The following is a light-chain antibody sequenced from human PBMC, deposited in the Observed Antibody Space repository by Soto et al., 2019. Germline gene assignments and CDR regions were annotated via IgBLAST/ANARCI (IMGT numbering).Light chain of an antibody. CDR3: QQYNTFWT. V-gene: IGKV1-16*01. Sequence: DIEMTQSPSSLSATVGDRVTITCRASQTISNFLNWYQQTPGKAPKLLIYGASNLQSGVPSRFSGSASATEFTLTISSLQPDDSATYYCQQYNTFWTFGQGTKVDIK. J-gene: IGKJ1*01. CDR2: GAS. CDR1: QTISNF.